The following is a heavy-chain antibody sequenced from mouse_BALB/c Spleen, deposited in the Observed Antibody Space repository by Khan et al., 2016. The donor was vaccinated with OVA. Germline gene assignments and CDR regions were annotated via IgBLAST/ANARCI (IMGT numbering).Heavy chain of an antibody. CDR3: TRDRIDY. CDR2: INPTSGYT. J-gene: IGHJ2*01. CDR1: GYTFTTYW. Sequence: QVQLKESGAELVKPGASVKMSCKASGYTFTTYWMHWVKQRPGQGLEWIGYINPTSGYTDYNDKFKDRATLSADKSSSTAYMQLNNLTSEDSAVYYCTRDRIDYWGQGTTLTVSS. V-gene: IGHV1-7*01.